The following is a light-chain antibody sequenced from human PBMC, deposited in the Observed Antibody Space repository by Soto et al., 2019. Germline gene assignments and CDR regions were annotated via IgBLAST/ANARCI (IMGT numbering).Light chain of an antibody. Sequence: QSALTQPRSVSGSPGQSVTIPCTGTSSDVGGYNYVSWYQQHPGKAPKLMIYDVSKRPSGVPDRFSGSKSGNTASLTISGLQAEDEADYYCCSYAGSWGVFGGGTKLTVL. J-gene: IGLJ2*01. CDR1: SSDVGGYNY. V-gene: IGLV2-11*01. CDR2: DVS. CDR3: CSYAGSWGV.